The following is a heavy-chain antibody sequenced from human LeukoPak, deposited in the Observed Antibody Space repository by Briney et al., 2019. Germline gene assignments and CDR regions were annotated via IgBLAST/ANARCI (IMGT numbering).Heavy chain of an antibody. CDR3: AREVEGGYRNYFDY. Sequence: GASVKVSCKASGYTSTGYYMHWVRQAPGQGLEWMGWINPNSGGTNYAQKFQGRVTMTRDTSISTAYMELSRLRSDDTAVYYCAREVEGGYRNYFDYWGQGTLVTVSS. D-gene: IGHD5-24*01. CDR2: INPNSGGT. V-gene: IGHV1-2*02. CDR1: GYTSTGYY. J-gene: IGHJ4*02.